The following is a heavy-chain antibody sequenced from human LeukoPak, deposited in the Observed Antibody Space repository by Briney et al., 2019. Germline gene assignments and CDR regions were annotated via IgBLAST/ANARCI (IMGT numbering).Heavy chain of an antibody. Sequence: GGSLRLSCAASGFTFSSYAMSWVRQAPGKGLEWVSVIYSGGSTYYADSVKGRFTISRDNSKNTLYLQMNSLRAEDTAVYYCARATPHWFDPWGQGTLVTVSS. CDR2: IYSGGST. CDR1: GFTFSSYA. J-gene: IGHJ5*02. CDR3: ARATPHWFDP. V-gene: IGHV3-53*01.